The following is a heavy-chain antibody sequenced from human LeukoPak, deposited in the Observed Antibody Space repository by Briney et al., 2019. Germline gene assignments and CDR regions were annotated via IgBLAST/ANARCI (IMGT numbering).Heavy chain of an antibody. CDR3: ARTYGDLRGGDYYYYYMDV. Sequence: ASVKVSCKASGYTFTSYGISWVRQAPGQGLEWMGWISAYNGNTNYAQKLQGRVTMTTDTSTSTAYMELRSLKSDDKAVDYWARTYGDLRGGDYYYYYMDVWGKGTTVTVSS. V-gene: IGHV1-18*01. D-gene: IGHD4-17*01. J-gene: IGHJ6*03. CDR2: ISAYNGNT. CDR1: GYTFTSYG.